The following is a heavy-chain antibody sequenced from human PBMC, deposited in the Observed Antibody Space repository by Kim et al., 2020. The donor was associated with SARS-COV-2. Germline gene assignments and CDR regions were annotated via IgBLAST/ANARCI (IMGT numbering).Heavy chain of an antibody. V-gene: IGHV5-51*01. D-gene: IGHD6-19*01. CDR3: ARQFSIAVAFTDY. Sequence: SQSFQGKVTISANKSISTAYLQWSSLKASDTAMYYCARQFSIAVAFTDYWGQGTLITVSS. J-gene: IGHJ4*02.